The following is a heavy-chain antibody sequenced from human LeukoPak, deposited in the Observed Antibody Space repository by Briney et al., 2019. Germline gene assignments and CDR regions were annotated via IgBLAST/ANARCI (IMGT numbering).Heavy chain of an antibody. CDR3: ARNDYASSSGYDF. Sequence: PGGSLRLSCAASGCTFSTYSMNWVRQAPGKGLEWVSSISSGSDHIYYADSVKGRFTISRDNAKNSLYLQMDSLRAEDTAVFFCARNDYASSSGYDFWGQGTLVTVSS. V-gene: IGHV3-21*01. J-gene: IGHJ4*02. CDR2: ISSGSDHI. D-gene: IGHD6-6*01. CDR1: GCTFSTYS.